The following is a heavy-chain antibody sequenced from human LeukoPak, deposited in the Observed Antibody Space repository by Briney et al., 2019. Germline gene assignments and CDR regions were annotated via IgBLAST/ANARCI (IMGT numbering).Heavy chain of an antibody. CDR2: ISSSSSYT. CDR1: GFTFSDYY. Sequence: GGSLRLSCAASGFTFSDYYMSWIRQAPGKGLEWVSYISSSSSYTNYADSVKGRFTISRDNAKNSLYLQMNSLRAEDTAVYYCARGGGYCSSTSCYERAFDIWGQGTMVTVSS. J-gene: IGHJ3*02. D-gene: IGHD2-2*01. V-gene: IGHV3-11*06. CDR3: ARGGGYCSSTSCYERAFDI.